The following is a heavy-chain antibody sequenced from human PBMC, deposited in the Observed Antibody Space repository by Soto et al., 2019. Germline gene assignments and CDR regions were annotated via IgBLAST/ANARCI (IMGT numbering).Heavy chain of an antibody. D-gene: IGHD3-10*01. J-gene: IGHJ4*02. CDR2: ISSSGSYI. CDR1: GFTFSSYS. CDR3: ARDSRLWFGESTSPDY. Sequence: EVQLVESGGGLVKPGGSLRLSCAASGFTFSSYSMNWVRQAPGKGLEWVSSISSSGSYIYYADSVKGRFTISRDNAKNSLYLQMNSLRAEDTAVYYCARDSRLWFGESTSPDYWGQGTLVTVSS. V-gene: IGHV3-21*01.